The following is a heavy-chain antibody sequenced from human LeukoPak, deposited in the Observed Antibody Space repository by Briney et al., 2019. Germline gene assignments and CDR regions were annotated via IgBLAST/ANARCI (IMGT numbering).Heavy chain of an antibody. CDR1: GFTFSGYS. CDR2: IGSASSSI. J-gene: IGHJ6*02. V-gene: IGHV3-48*02. D-gene: IGHD3-10*01. Sequence: PGGSLRLSCAASGFTFSGYSMNWVRQAPGKGLEWVSYIGSASSSIYYADSVKGRFTISRDNAKNSLSLQLNSLRDEDMAVYFCAKVIRGGYGMDVWGQGTTVTVSS. CDR3: AKVIRGGYGMDV.